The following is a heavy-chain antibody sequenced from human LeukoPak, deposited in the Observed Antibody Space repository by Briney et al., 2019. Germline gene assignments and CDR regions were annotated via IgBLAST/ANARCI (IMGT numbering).Heavy chain of an antibody. D-gene: IGHD3-10*01. CDR2: IIPIFGTA. V-gene: IGHV1-69*13. J-gene: IGHJ6*04. CDR3: AYYGSGSPLMIYGMDV. CDR1: VGTFSSYA. Sequence: GASVKVSCKASVGTFSSYAISWVRQAPAQGLEWMGGIIPIFGTANYAQKFQGRVTITADESTSTAYMELSSLRSEDTAVYYCAYYGSGSPLMIYGMDVWGKGTTVTVSS.